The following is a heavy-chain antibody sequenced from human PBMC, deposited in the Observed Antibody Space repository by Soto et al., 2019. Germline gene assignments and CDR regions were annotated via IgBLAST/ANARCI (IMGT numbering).Heavy chain of an antibody. CDR3: ARSGLPDPVVVVGHTPFDP. J-gene: IGHJ5*02. D-gene: IGHD2-15*01. CDR2: ISAYNGDT. V-gene: IGHV1-18*01. CDR1: GYSFTNYD. Sequence: QVQLVQSGAEVKKPGASVKVSGKASGYSFTNYDINWVRQAPGQGLEWMGWISAYNGDTNYAQKLQGRVTMTTDTSTRTAYMELRSLRSDDTAVYYCARSGLPDPVVVVGHTPFDPWGQGTLVTVSS.